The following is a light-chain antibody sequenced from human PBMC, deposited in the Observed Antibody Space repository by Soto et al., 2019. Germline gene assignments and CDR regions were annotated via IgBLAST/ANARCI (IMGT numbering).Light chain of an antibody. V-gene: IGLV2-8*01. CDR2: EVS. CDR3: SSYAGSNNLG. Sequence: QSALTQPPSASGSPGQSVTISCTGTSSDVGGYKYVSWYQQHPGKAPKLMIYEVSKRPSGVPDRFSGSKSGNTASLTVSGLQAEDEADYYCSSYAGSNNLGFGGGTKLTVL. CDR1: SSDVGGYKY. J-gene: IGLJ2*01.